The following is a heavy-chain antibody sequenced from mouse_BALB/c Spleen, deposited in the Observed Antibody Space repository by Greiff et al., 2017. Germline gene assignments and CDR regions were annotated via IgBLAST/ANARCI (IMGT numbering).Heavy chain of an antibody. CDR3: ARGRYDSWFAY. CDR2: ILPGSGST. D-gene: IGHD2-14*01. CDR1: GYTFSSYW. Sequence: QVQLQQSGAELMKPGASVKISCKATGYTFSSYWIEWVKQRPGHGLEWIGEILPGSGSTNYNEKFKGKATFTADTSSNTAYMQLSSLTSEDSAVYYCARGRYDSWFAYWGQGTLVTVSA. J-gene: IGHJ3*01. V-gene: IGHV1-9*01.